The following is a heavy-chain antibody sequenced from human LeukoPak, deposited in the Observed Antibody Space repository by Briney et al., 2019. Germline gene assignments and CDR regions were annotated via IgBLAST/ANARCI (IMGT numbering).Heavy chain of an antibody. J-gene: IGHJ5*02. V-gene: IGHV4-38-2*02. CDR2: IYHSGST. CDR1: GYSISSGYY. D-gene: IGHD3-10*01. CDR3: ARGKLGSGSYYWFDP. Sequence: SKTLSLTCTVSGYSISSGYYWGWIRQPPGKGLEWIGSIYHSGSTYYNPSLKSRVTISVDTSKNQFSLKLSSVTAADTAVYYCARGKLGSGSYYWFDPWGQGTLVTVSS.